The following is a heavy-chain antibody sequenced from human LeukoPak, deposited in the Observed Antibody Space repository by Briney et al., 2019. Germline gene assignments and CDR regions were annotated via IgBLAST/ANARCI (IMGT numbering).Heavy chain of an antibody. J-gene: IGHJ4*02. D-gene: IGHD3-9*01. Sequence: GGSLRLSCAASGFTFDEYTTHWVRQAPGKGLDWVSLITRDAYSTYYADSVKGRFTISRDNIKNSLYLQMNNLRPEGTALYYCATEKWRYFDNWGRGTLVTVSS. CDR2: ITRDAYST. CDR3: ATEKWRYFDN. V-gene: IGHV3-43*01. CDR1: GFTFDEYT.